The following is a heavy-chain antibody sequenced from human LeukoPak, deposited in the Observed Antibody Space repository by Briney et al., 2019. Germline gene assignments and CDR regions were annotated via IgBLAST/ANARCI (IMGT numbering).Heavy chain of an antibody. J-gene: IGHJ4*02. CDR2: LYSGGRA. D-gene: IGHD1-14*01. V-gene: IGHV3-66*04. CDR3: AGHPELDY. Sequence: GSLRLSCAASEFTVSNNYMRWVRQAPGKWLEWVSVLYSGGRAYYTDSVNGRFTISRDNSKNTLYLQMNSLRAEDTAIYYCAGHPELDYWGEGTLGTASS. CDR1: EFTVSNNY.